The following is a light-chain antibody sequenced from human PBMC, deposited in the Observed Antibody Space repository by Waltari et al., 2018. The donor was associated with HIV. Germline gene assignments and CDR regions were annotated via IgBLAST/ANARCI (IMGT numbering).Light chain of an antibody. V-gene: IGLV2-23*02. J-gene: IGLJ2*01. CDR1: SSDVGGYNL. Sequence: QSALTQPAPVSGSPGQSTTISCPGTSSDVGGYNLVPWYHQHPGKAPKLMIYEVSKRPSGVSNCFSGSKSGNTASLTISGLQAEDEADYYCCAYAGSTTYVIFGGGTKLTVL. CDR2: EVS. CDR3: CAYAGSTTYVI.